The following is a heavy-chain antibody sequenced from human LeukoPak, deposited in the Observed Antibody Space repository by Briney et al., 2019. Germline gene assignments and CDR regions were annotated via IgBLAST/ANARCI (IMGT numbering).Heavy chain of an antibody. V-gene: IGHV4-4*07. J-gene: IGHJ4*02. CDR2: IHTSGST. Sequence: SETLCFTCTVSGGSISSFYWSWIRQSAGKGLEWIGRIHTSGSTNYNPSLQSRLTMSLDTSKNQFSLKLTSVTAADTAVYYCARDHRSGMTTVSTGFDYWGQGTLVPVTS. CDR3: ARDHRSGMTTVSTGFDY. CDR1: GGSISSFY. D-gene: IGHD4-17*01.